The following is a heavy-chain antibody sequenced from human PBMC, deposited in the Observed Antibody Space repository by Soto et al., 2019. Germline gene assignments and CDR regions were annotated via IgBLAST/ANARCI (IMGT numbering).Heavy chain of an antibody. V-gene: IGHV1-69*05. CDR3: ARDQRGYYYGSGSLGD. Sequence: QVQLVQSGAEVKKPGSSVKVSCKASGGTFSSYAISWVRQAPGQGLEWMGGIIPIFGTANYAQKFQGRVTITXXEXTXXAYMELSSLRSEDTAVYYCARDQRGYYYGSGSLGDWGQGTLVTVSS. J-gene: IGHJ4*02. CDR2: IIPIFGTA. D-gene: IGHD3-10*01. CDR1: GGTFSSYA.